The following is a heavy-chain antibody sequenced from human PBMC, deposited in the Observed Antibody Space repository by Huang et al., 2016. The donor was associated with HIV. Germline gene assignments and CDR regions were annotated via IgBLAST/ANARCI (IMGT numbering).Heavy chain of an antibody. J-gene: IGHJ4*02. CDR2: VYPRGST. D-gene: IGHD6-13*01. Sequence: QLQLQESGPGQVKPSETLSLTCTVSGDFISSTNYYWGWIRQSPGKGLEWVGGVYPRGSTIYNPSLKSRVTLSVDTSRNQVSLRLNSVTAADTAVYYCASQHIGAAATWFWGRGTQVAVSS. V-gene: IGHV4-39*01. CDR1: GDFISSTNYY. CDR3: ASQHIGAAATWF.